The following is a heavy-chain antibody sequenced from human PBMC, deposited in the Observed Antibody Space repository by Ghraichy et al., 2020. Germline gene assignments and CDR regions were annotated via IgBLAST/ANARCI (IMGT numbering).Heavy chain of an antibody. J-gene: IGHJ4*02. CDR2: IKQDGSAK. V-gene: IGHV3-7*01. CDR1: GFPFTSSW. D-gene: IGHD3-22*01. CDR3: ARDGGEGIVVVD. Sequence: GGSLRLSCAASGFPFTSSWMSWVRQAPGKGLEWVANIKQDGSAKYYVDSVKGRFTISRDNAKNSLYLQMNSLRAEDTAVYYCARDGGEGIVVVDWGQGTLVTVSS.